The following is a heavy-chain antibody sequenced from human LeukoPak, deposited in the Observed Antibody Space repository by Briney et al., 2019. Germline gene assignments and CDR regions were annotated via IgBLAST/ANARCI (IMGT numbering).Heavy chain of an antibody. V-gene: IGHV3-21*01. D-gene: IGHD2-2*03. CDR2: ISSSSSYI. CDR1: GFTFSSYS. CDR3: ARDGYCSSTSCYYDY. Sequence: GGSLRLSCAASGFTFSSYSMNWVRQAPGKGLEWVSSISSSSSYIYYADSVKGRFTISGDNAKNSLYLQMNSLRAEDTAVYYCARDGYCSSTSCYYDYWGQGTLVTVSS. J-gene: IGHJ4*02.